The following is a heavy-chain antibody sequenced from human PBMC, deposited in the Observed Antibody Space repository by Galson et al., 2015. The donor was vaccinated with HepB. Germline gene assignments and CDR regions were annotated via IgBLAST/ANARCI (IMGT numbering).Heavy chain of an antibody. CDR3: ARAVYCSSTSCYTAWFDP. V-gene: IGHV1-18*01. Sequence: SVKVSCKASGYTFSTYGINWVRQAPGQGLEWMGWISAYNGNTNYAQKLQGRVTMTTDTSTSTAYMELRSLRSDDTAVYYCARAVYCSSTSCYTAWFDPWGQGTLVTVSS. J-gene: IGHJ5*02. CDR2: ISAYNGNT. D-gene: IGHD2-2*02. CDR1: GYTFSTYG.